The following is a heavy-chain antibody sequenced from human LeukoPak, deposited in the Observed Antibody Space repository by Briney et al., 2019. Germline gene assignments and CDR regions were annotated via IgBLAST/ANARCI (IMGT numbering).Heavy chain of an antibody. CDR2: IHYSGST. CDR1: GGSISSYY. V-gene: IGHV4-59*01. D-gene: IGHD2-15*01. CDR3: ARDRGGTAYYYYGMDV. J-gene: IGHJ6*02. Sequence: SETLSLTCTVSGGSISSYYWSWIRQPPGKGLEWIGYIHYSGSTNYNPSLKSRVTISVDTSKNQFSLKLSSVTAADTAVYYCARDRGGTAYYYYGMDVWGQGTTVTVSS.